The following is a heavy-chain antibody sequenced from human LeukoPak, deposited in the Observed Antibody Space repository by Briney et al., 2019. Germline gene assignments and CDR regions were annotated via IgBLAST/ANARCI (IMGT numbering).Heavy chain of an antibody. J-gene: IGHJ6*04. CDR3: ARERRVPDYYYGMDV. CDR2: IYYSGST. V-gene: IGHV4-59*01. CDR1: GGSISSYY. D-gene: IGHD1-1*01. Sequence: SETLSLTCTVSGGSISSYYWSWIRQPTGKGLEWIGYIYYSGSTNYNPSLKSRVTISVDTSKNQFSLKLSSVTAADTAVYYCARERRVPDYYYGMDVWGKGTTVTVSS.